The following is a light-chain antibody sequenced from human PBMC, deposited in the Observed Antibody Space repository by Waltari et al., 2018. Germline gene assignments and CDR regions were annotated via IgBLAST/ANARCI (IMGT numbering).Light chain of an antibody. CDR2: DVS. CDR3: SSYTSSSTLV. V-gene: IGLV2-14*03. J-gene: IGLJ2*01. CDR1: GRDVGDDYY. Sequence: QSALTQPASVSGAPGQSITISCTRGGRDVGDDYYVAWYQQHPGIAPKLMIYDVSNRPSGVSSRFSGSKSGNTASLTISGLQAEDDADYYCSSYTSSSTLVFGGGTKVTVL.